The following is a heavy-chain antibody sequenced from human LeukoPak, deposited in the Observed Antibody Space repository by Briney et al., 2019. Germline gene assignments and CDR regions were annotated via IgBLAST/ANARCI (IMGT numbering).Heavy chain of an antibody. D-gene: IGHD6-13*01. CDR1: GYTFTSYG. CDR3: ARDRGSSWYVDY. CDR2: INPSGGST. J-gene: IGHJ4*02. V-gene: IGHV1-46*01. Sequence: ASVKVSCKASGYTFTSYGISWVRQAPGQGLEWMGIINPSGGSTSYAQKFQGRVTMTRDMSTSTVYMELSSLRSEDTAVYYCARDRGSSWYVDYWGQGTLVTVSS.